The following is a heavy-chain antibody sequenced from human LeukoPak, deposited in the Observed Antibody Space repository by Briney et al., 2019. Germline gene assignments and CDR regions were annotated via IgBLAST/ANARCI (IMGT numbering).Heavy chain of an antibody. CDR2: IWYDGSNK. J-gene: IGHJ4*02. CDR3: ARERYYYDSSGYSYPDY. D-gene: IGHD3-22*01. CDR1: GFTFSGYW. V-gene: IGHV3-33*08. Sequence: PGGSLRLSCAASGFTFSGYWMHWVRQAPGKGLEWVAVIWYDGSNKYYADSVKGRFTISRDNSKNTLYLQMNSLRAEDTAVYYCARERYYYDSSGYSYPDYWGQGTLVTVSP.